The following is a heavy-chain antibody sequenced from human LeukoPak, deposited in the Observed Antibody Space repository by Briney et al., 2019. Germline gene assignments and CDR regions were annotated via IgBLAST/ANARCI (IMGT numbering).Heavy chain of an antibody. J-gene: IGHJ4*01. CDR2: ISPSSHDI. Sequence: GGSLRLSCVVSGGSCSDSYMTWLRQTPGKGLESLAYISPSSHDIYYADSVKGRFTISRDNARTSLYLQMNSLGPDDTALYYCSTDPRLLTYWGHGTLVTVSS. D-gene: IGHD2-8*01. CDR3: STDPRLLTY. CDR1: GGSCSDSY. V-gene: IGHV3-11*01.